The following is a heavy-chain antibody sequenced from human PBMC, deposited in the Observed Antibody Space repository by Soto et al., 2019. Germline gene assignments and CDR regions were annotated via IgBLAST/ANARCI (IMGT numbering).Heavy chain of an antibody. CDR3: AREGDQLIAVAGSNWFDP. CDR2: TYYRSKWYN. Sequence: PSQTLSLTCVISGDSVSSNSAAWNWIRQSPSRGLEWLGRTYYRSKWYNDYAVSVKSRITINPDTSKNQFSLQLNSVTPEDTAVYYCAREGDQLIAVAGSNWFDPWGQGTLVTVSS. CDR1: GDSVSSNSAA. V-gene: IGHV6-1*01. D-gene: IGHD6-19*01. J-gene: IGHJ5*02.